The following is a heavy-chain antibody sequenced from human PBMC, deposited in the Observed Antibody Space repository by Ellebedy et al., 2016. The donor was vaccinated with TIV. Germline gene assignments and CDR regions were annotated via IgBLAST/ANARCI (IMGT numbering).Heavy chain of an antibody. CDR2: IFPRDYET. D-gene: IGHD6-19*01. Sequence: GESLKISCKGSGYRFSDYWIGWVRQLPGKGLEWMGKIFPRDYETIYSPSFQGQVTISADQSVTTAHLQWNSLRASDTAMYYCAAKNVHNSGLLGDAFDVWGQGTFVTVSS. J-gene: IGHJ3*01. V-gene: IGHV5-51*01. CDR3: AAKNVHNSGLLGDAFDV. CDR1: GYRFSDYW.